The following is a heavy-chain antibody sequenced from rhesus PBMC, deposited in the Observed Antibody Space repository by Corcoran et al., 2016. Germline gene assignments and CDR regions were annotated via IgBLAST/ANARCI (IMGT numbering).Heavy chain of an antibody. CDR3: ACLTSWRRFPYYFDY. V-gene: IGHV4-160*01. J-gene: IGHJ4*01. D-gene: IGHD1-1*01. CDR1: GGSFSSYC. Sequence: QVQLQESGPGLVKPSETLSPTRAGPGGSFSSYCWGGSRPPPGKGREWIGGIYGSRGTTEYNPSLTSRATISRDTSKNQFSLKLSSVTAADTAVYYCACLTSWRRFPYYFDYWGQGVLVTVSS. CDR2: IYGSRGTT.